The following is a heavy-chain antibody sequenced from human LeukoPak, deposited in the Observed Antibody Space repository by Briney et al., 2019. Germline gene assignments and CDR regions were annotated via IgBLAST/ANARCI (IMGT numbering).Heavy chain of an antibody. V-gene: IGHV1-2*02. D-gene: IGHD4-17*01. J-gene: IGHJ4*02. CDR3: ARERAVGYLRGYYFDY. CDR1: GYTFTGYY. CDR2: INPNSGGA. Sequence: GASVKVSCKASGYTFTGYYMHWVRQAPGQGLGWMGWINPNSGGANYAQKFQGRVTMTRDTSISTAYMELSRLRSDDTAVYYCARERAVGYLRGYYFDYWGQGTLVTVSS.